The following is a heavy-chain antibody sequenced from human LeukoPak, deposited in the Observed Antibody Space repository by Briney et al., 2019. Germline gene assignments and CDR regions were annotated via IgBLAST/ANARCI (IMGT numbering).Heavy chain of an antibody. CDR3: AKGVAVASPYYFDY. V-gene: IGHV1-69*05. Sequence: SVKVSCKASGGTFSSYAISWVRQAPGQGLEWMGGIIPIFGTANYAQKFQGRVTITTDESTSTAYMELSSLRSEDTAVYYCAKGVAVASPYYFDYWGQGTLVTVSS. CDR2: IIPIFGTA. CDR1: GGTFSSYA. D-gene: IGHD6-19*01. J-gene: IGHJ4*02.